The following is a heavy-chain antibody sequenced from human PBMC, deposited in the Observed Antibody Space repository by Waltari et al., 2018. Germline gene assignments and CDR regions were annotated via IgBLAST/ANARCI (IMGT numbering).Heavy chain of an antibody. CDR2: IIPILGIA. V-gene: IGHV1-69*10. Sequence: QVQLVQSGAEVKKPRSSVKVSCKASVATLSRHAINRVRPPPGQGLEWMGGIIPILGIANYAQKFQGRVTITADKSTSTAYMELSSLRSEDTAVYYCARDRAVASYNWFDPWGQGTLVTVSS. D-gene: IGHD6-19*01. J-gene: IGHJ5*02. CDR1: VATLSRHA. CDR3: ARDRAVASYNWFDP.